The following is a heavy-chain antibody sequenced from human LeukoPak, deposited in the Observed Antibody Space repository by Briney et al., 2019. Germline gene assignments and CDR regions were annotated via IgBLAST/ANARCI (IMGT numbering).Heavy chain of an antibody. J-gene: IGHJ4*02. D-gene: IGHD1-26*01. Sequence: GESLKISCEGSGYSFSNYWIGWVRRMPGKGLEWMGIINPVNSQTSYSPSFQGQVIMSADKSITTAYLQWSSLKASDTAMYYCARHVRSGNYRRFDYWGQGTLVTVSS. CDR3: ARHVRSGNYRRFDY. CDR1: GYSFSNYW. V-gene: IGHV5-51*01. CDR2: INPVNSQT.